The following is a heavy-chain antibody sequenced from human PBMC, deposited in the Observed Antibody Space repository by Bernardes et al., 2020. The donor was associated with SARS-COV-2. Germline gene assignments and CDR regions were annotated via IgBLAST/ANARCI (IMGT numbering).Heavy chain of an antibody. J-gene: IGHJ6*02. CDR1: GYTFEIYG. CDR3: ARSRSGIDGMDV. D-gene: IGHD1-26*01. Sequence: ASVKVSCKASGYTFEIYGISWVRQAPGQGLEWMGWISAYNGETKYEEKFQDRVSMTTDTSTSTAYMELRSLRSDDTAVYYCARSRSGIDGMDVWGQGSTVTVS. CDR2: ISAYNGET. V-gene: IGHV1-18*01.